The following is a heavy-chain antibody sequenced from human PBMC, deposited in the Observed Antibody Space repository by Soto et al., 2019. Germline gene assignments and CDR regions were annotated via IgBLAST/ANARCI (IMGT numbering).Heavy chain of an antibody. CDR3: ARDILSVGPRANDAFDV. CDR2: INPDNGNT. Sequence: QVQLVQSGAEVRKPGASVNISCRASGFSFSDNLINWVRQAPGQSLEWMGRINPDNGNTRYSQTFRGRVTISRHSSASIAYVEVSDLTSEDTAVYYCARDILSVGPRANDAFDVWGQGTMVTVSS. CDR1: GFSFSDNL. V-gene: IGHV1-3*01. D-gene: IGHD2-8*02. J-gene: IGHJ3*01.